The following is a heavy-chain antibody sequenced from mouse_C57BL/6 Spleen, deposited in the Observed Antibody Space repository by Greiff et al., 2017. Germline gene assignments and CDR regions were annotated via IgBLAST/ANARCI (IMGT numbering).Heavy chain of an antibody. Sequence: VQLQQPGAELVKPGASVKLSCKASGYTFTSYWMHWVKQRPGQGLEWIGMIHPNSGSTDYNEKFKSKATLTADKSSSTAYMQLRSLTSEDSAVYYCARGYSNPFAYWGQGTLVTVSA. D-gene: IGHD2-5*01. CDR3: ARGYSNPFAY. CDR1: GYTFTSYW. CDR2: IHPNSGST. J-gene: IGHJ3*01. V-gene: IGHV1-64*01.